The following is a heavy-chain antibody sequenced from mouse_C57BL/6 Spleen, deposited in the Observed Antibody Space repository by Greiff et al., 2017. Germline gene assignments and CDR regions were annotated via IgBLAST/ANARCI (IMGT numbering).Heavy chain of an antibody. CDR2: INPNNGGT. CDR1: GYTFTDYN. CDR3: ARANWDGGYFDV. V-gene: IGHV1-22*01. D-gene: IGHD4-1*01. Sequence: EVQLQQSGPELVKPGASVKMSCKASGYTFTDYNMHWVKQSHGKSLEWIGYINPNNGGTSYNQKFKGKATLTVNKSSSTAYMELRSLTSEDSAVYYCARANWDGGYFDVWGTGTTVTVSS. J-gene: IGHJ1*03.